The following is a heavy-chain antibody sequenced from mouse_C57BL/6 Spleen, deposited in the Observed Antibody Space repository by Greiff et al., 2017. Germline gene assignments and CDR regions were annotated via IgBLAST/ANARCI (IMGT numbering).Heavy chain of an antibody. V-gene: IGHV1-16*01. J-gene: IGHJ3*01. CDR3: ARGYDYDVAY. CDR2: INLFNGIT. D-gene: IGHD2-4*01. CDR1: GYSFSRYK. Sequence: EVQLQQSGPKVVNAGASVKLSCKSSGYSFSRYKMECVKQSHVKSLEWIEHINLFNGITNYNGNFKSKATLTVDISSSTAYMELSRLTSEDSEVYYCARGYDYDVAYWGQGTLVTVSA.